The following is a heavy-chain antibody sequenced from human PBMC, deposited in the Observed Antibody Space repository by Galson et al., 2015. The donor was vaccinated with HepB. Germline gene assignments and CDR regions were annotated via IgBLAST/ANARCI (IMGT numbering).Heavy chain of an antibody. CDR2: TSHDGNVE. Sequence: SLRLSCAASGFTFSNYAMNWLRQAPGKGLEWVAVTSHDGNVEYYADSVKGRFTISRDNSGNTLSLQMRSLRPEDTAVYYCAKSAGPGPGIQFLDWLLIDQWGQGTLVIVSS. CDR3: AKSAGPGPGIQFLDWLLIDQ. CDR1: GFTFSNYA. V-gene: IGHV3-30*18. J-gene: IGHJ4*02. D-gene: IGHD3-3*01.